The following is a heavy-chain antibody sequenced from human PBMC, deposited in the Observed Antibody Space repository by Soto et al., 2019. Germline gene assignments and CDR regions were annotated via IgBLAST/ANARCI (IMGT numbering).Heavy chain of an antibody. J-gene: IGHJ4*02. D-gene: IGHD2-21*02. CDR3: TKRTFDDGGDTGFYYFDL. Sequence: EVQLLESGGDLVQPGGSLRLSCAASGFSFSSFAMTWVRQTPGKGLEWVSGISGSGGTTYYAGSVRGRFTISRDNSKSTLYLQMNSLGAEDTSVYYCTKRTFDDGGDTGFYYFDLWGQGTQVTVSS. CDR2: ISGSGGTT. CDR1: GFSFSSFA. V-gene: IGHV3-23*01.